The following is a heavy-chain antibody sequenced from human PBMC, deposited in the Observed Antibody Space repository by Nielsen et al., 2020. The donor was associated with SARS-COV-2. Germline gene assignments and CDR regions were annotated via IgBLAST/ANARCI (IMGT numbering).Heavy chain of an antibody. CDR1: GYTFTGYY. J-gene: IGHJ4*02. Sequence: ASVKVSCKASGYTFTGYYMHWVRQAPGQGLEWMGWINPNSGGTNYAQKFQGRVTMTRDTSISTVYMELSRLRSDDTAVYYCARDLWAGYSSGWYAADYWGQGTLVTVSS. V-gene: IGHV1-2*02. CDR2: INPNSGGT. CDR3: ARDLWAGYSSGWYAADY. D-gene: IGHD6-19*01.